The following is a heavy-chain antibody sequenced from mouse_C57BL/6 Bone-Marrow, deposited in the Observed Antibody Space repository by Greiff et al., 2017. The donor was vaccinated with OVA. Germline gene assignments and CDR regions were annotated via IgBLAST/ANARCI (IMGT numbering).Heavy chain of an antibody. D-gene: IGHD2-5*01. V-gene: IGHV1-50*01. CDR1: GYTFNSYW. CDR2: IDPSDSYT. Sequence: QVQLQQPGAELVKPGASVKLSCKASGYTFNSYWMQWVKQRPGQGLEWIGEIDPSDSYTKYNQKLKGKATLTVDTSSSTAYIQLSSLTSEDSAVYYCARFSNYIYWYFDVWGTGTTVTVSS. CDR3: ARFSNYIYWYFDV. J-gene: IGHJ1*03.